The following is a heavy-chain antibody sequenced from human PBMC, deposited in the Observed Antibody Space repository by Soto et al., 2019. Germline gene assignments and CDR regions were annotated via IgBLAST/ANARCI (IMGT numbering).Heavy chain of an antibody. CDR3: ARDLPESLHYGDYEHFDY. D-gene: IGHD4-17*01. V-gene: IGHV3-74*01. CDR2: INSDGSST. J-gene: IGHJ4*02. CDR1: GYTLSSYW. Sequence: GGSLRLSCAASGYTLSSYWMHWVRQAPGKGLVWVSRINSDGSSTSYADSVKGRFTISRDNAKNTLYLQMNSLRAEDTAVYYCARDLPESLHYGDYEHFDYWGQGT.